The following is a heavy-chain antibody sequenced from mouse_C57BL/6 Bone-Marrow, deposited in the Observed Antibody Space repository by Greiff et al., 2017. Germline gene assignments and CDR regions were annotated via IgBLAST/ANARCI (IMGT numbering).Heavy chain of an antibody. J-gene: IGHJ2*01. D-gene: IGHD3-2*02. CDR2: IHPNSGST. CDR3: ARRLRLREY. V-gene: IGHV1-64*01. Sequence: VQLQQPGAELVKPGASVKLSCKASGYTFTSYWMHWVKQRPGQGLEWIGMIHPNSGSTNYNEKFKSKDTLTVDKSSSTAYMQLSSLTSEDSAVYYCARRLRLREYWGQGTTLTVSS. CDR1: GYTFTSYW.